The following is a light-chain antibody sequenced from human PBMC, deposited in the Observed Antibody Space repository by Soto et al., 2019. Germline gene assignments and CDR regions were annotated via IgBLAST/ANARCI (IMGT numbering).Light chain of an antibody. CDR2: DAS. CDR3: QQYGSSPKT. CDR1: QSVSSSY. Sequence: EIVLTQSPGTLSLSPGERATLSCRASQSVSSSYLAWYQQKPGQAPRLLIYDASSRATGIPDRFSGSGSGTGFTLTISRLEPEDCAVYYCQQYGSSPKTFGQGTKVEIK. J-gene: IGKJ1*01. V-gene: IGKV3-20*01.